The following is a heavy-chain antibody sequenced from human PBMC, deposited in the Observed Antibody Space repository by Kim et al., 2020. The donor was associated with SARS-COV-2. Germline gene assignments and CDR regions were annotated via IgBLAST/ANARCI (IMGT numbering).Heavy chain of an antibody. CDR3: VRGLNSGSNY. CDR1: GFTFSSHA. D-gene: IGHD2-21*01. CDR2: ISYSSSYI. J-gene: IGHJ4*02. V-gene: IGHV3-21*01. Sequence: GGSLRLSCAASGFTFSSHAMDWVRQAPGKGPEWVSSISYSSSYIYHADSVKGRFTISRDNAKNSLYLQMNSLRAEDTAVYYCVRGLNSGSNYWGQGTLVT.